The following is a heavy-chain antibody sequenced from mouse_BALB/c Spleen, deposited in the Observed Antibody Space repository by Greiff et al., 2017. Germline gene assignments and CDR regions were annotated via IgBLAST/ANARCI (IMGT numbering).Heavy chain of an antibody. CDR2: ISYSGST. CDR1: GYSITSDYA. J-gene: IGHJ4*01. Sequence: EVQGVESGPGLVKPSQSLSLTCTVTGYSITSDYAWNWIRQFPGNKLEWMGYISYSGSTSYNPSLKSRISITRDTSKNQFFLQLNSVTTEDTATYYCARERYDDAMDYWGQGTSVTVSS. V-gene: IGHV3-2*02. D-gene: IGHD2-14*01. CDR3: ARERYDDAMDY.